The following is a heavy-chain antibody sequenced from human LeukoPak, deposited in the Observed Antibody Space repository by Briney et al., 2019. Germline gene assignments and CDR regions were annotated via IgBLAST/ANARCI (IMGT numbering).Heavy chain of an antibody. D-gene: IGHD6-13*01. J-gene: IGHJ5*02. Sequence: ASVKVSCKASGYIFTSYGISWVRQAPGQGLEWMGWISAYNGNTNYAQKLQGRVTMTTDTSTSTAYMELRSLRSDDTAVYYCARSHSSSSFHWFDPWGQGTLVTVSS. CDR3: ARSHSSSSFHWFDP. CDR2: ISAYNGNT. V-gene: IGHV1-18*01. CDR1: GYIFTSYG.